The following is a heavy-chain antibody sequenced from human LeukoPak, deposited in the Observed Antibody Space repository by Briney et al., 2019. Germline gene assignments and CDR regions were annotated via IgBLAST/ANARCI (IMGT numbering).Heavy chain of an antibody. Sequence: SETLSLACAVYGGSFIGYYWSWIRQPPGKGREWIGEINHRGSTNYNPSLKSRVTISVDTSKTQLSLKLSSVTAADTAVSYCARGRRYDFWSGYYHYYYYMDVWGKGTTVTVSS. J-gene: IGHJ6*03. D-gene: IGHD3-3*01. V-gene: IGHV4-34*01. CDR3: ARGRRYDFWSGYYHYYYYMDV. CDR1: GGSFIGYY. CDR2: INHRGST.